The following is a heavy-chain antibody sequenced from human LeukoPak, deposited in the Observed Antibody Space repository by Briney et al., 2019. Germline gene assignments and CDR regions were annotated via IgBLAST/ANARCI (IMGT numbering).Heavy chain of an antibody. J-gene: IGHJ4*02. CDR1: GYTFTGYY. CDR3: ARFLLGSGSSFDY. D-gene: IGHD3-10*01. CDR2: INPNSGGT. Sequence: ASVKVSCKASGYTFTGYYMHWVRQAPGQGLEWMGWINPNSGGTNYAQKFQGRVTMTRDTSISTAYMELSRLRSDDTAVFYCARFLLGSGSSFDYWGQGTLVTVSS. V-gene: IGHV1-2*02.